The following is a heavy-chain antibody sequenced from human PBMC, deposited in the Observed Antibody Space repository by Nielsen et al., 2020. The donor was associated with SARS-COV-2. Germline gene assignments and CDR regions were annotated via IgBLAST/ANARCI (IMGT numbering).Heavy chain of an antibody. V-gene: IGHV3-15*01. J-gene: IGHJ4*02. CDR2: IKSKTDGGTT. CDR3: AKEHYFDY. Sequence: GESLKISCAASGFTFSNAWMSWVRQAPGKGLEWVGRIKSKTDGGTTDYAAPVKGRFTISRDDSKNTLYLQMNSLRAEDTAVYYCAKEHYFDYWGQGTLVTVSS. CDR1: GFTFSNAW.